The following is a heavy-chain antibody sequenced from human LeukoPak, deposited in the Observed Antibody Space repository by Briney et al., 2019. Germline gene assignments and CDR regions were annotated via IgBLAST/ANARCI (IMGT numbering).Heavy chain of an antibody. CDR2: TYYRSKWYN. D-gene: IGHD6-13*01. CDR3: ARQQRGAFDY. CDR1: GDSGSSNTPA. V-gene: IGHV6-1*01. J-gene: IGHJ4*02. Sequence: SQTLSLTCAISGDSGSSNTPAWNWIRQSPSGGLEWLGRTYYRSKWYNDYAVSVRSRITINPDTAKNQFSLQLNSVTPEDTAVYYCARQQRGAFDYWGQGTLVTVSS.